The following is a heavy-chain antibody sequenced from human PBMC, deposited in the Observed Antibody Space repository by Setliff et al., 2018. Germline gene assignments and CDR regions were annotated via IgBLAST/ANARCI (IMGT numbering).Heavy chain of an antibody. Sequence: ASVKVSCKASGYTFTGYYMHWIRQAPGQGLEWVGWINPNSGVTNYAQKFQGRVTMTTDTSTRTAYMELRSLRSDDTAVYYCARALFGVNDGLYHYFYMDIWGKGTTVTVSS. CDR1: GYTFTGYY. CDR3: ARALFGVNDGLYHYFYMDI. V-gene: IGHV1-2*02. D-gene: IGHD3-10*02. J-gene: IGHJ6*03. CDR2: INPNSGVT.